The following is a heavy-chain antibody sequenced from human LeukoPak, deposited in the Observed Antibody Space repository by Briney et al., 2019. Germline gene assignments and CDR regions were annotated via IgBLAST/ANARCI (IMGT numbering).Heavy chain of an antibody. Sequence: ASVKVSCEVSGYTLTELSMHWVRQAPGKGLEWMGGFDPEDGETIYAQKFQGRVTMTEDTSTDTAYMELSSLRSEDTAVYYCATPRLYSGSYFAFDIWGQGTMVTVSS. CDR2: FDPEDGET. V-gene: IGHV1-24*01. D-gene: IGHD1-26*01. J-gene: IGHJ3*02. CDR1: GYTLTELS. CDR3: ATPRLYSGSYFAFDI.